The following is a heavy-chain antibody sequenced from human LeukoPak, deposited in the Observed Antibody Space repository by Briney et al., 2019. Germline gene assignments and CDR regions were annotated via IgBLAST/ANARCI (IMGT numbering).Heavy chain of an antibody. CDR1: GGSISSSSYY. J-gene: IGHJ6*03. CDR2: INHSGST. Sequence: SETLSLTCTVSGGSISSSSYYWSWIRQPPGKGLEWIGEINHSGSTNYNPSLKSRVTISVDTSKNQFSLKLSSVTAADTAVYYCARDLREWSTSAYYYYYYMDVWGKGTTVTVSS. D-gene: IGHD2-2*01. CDR3: ARDLREWSTSAYYYYYYMDV. V-gene: IGHV4-39*07.